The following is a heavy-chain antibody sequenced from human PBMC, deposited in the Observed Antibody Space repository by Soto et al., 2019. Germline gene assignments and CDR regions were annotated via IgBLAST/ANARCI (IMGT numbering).Heavy chain of an antibody. CDR1: GFTFSTYA. V-gene: IGHV3-23*01. D-gene: IGHD3-10*01. CDR2: LSGSGGTT. J-gene: IGHJ4*02. CDR3: AKQRADYGSGSDAYYYDV. Sequence: EVQLLESGGGLVQPGGSLRLSCSTSGFTFSTYAMNWVRQAPGKGLEWVSGLSGSGGTTYYADSVRGRFTISRDNSKNTMFLQITSLRAEDTALYYFAKQRADYGSGSDAYYYDVWGQGTLVTVSS.